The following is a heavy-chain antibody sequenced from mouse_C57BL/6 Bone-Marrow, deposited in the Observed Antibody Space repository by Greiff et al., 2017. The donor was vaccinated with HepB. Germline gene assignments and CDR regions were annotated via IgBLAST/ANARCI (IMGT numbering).Heavy chain of an antibody. J-gene: IGHJ4*01. CDR1: GFTFSDYG. Sequence: EVQVVESGGGLVKPGGSLKLSCAASGFTFSDYGMHWVRQAPEKGLELVACFSSGSSTIYYDDTVKGRFTISRDNATHTLFLQLTSLRSEDTAMYYCARLYYGNYEAMDYWGQGTSVTVSS. V-gene: IGHV5-17*01. D-gene: IGHD2-1*01. CDR3: ARLYYGNYEAMDY. CDR2: FSSGSSTI.